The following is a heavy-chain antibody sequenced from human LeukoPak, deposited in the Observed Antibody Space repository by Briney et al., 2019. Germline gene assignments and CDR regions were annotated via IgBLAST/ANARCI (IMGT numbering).Heavy chain of an antibody. J-gene: IGHJ3*02. V-gene: IGHV3-30*02. CDR1: GFTFSSYG. CDR2: IRYDGSNK. D-gene: IGHD3-10*01. CDR3: AKCVLWFGELLPNDAFDI. Sequence: GGSLRLSCAASGFTFSSYGMYWVRQAPGKGLEWVAFIRYDGSNKYYADSVKGRFTISRDNSKNMLYLQMNSLRAEDTAVYYCAKCVLWFGELLPNDAFDIWGQGTMVTVSS.